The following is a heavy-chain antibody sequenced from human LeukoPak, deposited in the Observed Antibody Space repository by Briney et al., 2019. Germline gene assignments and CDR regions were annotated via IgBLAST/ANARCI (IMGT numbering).Heavy chain of an antibody. J-gene: IGHJ3*01. V-gene: IGHV3-30*18. CDR3: AKVAYSIDAFDV. Sequence: GPSLRLSCAASGFNFNTYAMHWVRQVPGKGLEWLAVILYDGSNKYFGDSVKGRFTISRDNSKNTLHLQMNSLRVEDTAVYYCAKVAYSIDAFDVWGRGTMVIVSS. CDR2: ILYDGSNK. CDR1: GFNFNTYA. D-gene: IGHD4-11*01.